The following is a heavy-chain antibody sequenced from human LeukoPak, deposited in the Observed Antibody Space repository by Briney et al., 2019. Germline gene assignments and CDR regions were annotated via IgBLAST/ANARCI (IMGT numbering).Heavy chain of an antibody. Sequence: NPSETLSLTCSVSGGSISSYYWSWIRQPPGKGLEWIGYMHYSGSTNYNPSLKSRVTISLDTSRNQFSLKLSSVTAADTAVYYCARGPKVADTRTGLDYWGQGTLVTVSS. V-gene: IGHV4-59*01. CDR3: ARGPKVADTRTGLDY. CDR2: MHYSGST. CDR1: GGSISSYY. J-gene: IGHJ4*02. D-gene: IGHD6-19*01.